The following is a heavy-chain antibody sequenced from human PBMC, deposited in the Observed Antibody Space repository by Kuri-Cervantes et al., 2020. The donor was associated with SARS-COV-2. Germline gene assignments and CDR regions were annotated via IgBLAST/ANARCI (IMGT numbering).Heavy chain of an antibody. D-gene: IGHD3-22*01. CDR3: ARKNSPSLEVVVITTGGGYGMDV. CDR2: MNPNSGNT. J-gene: IGHJ6*02. Sequence: ASVKVSCKASGYTFTSYDINWVRQATGQGLEWMGWMNPNSGNTGYAQKFQGRVTMTRNTSISTAYMELSSPRSEDTAVYYCARKNSPSLEVVVITTGGGYGMDVWGQGTTVTVSS. V-gene: IGHV1-8*01. CDR1: GYTFTSYD.